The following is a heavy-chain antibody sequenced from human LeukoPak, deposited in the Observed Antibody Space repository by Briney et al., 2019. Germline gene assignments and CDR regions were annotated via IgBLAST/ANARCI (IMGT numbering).Heavy chain of an antibody. CDR3: ARASRGYYGSYYFDC. D-gene: IGHD3-10*01. V-gene: IGHV5-51*01. Sequence: GESLKISCKGSGYSFTSYWIGWVRQMPGKGLEWMGIIYPGDSDTRYSPSFQGQVTISADKSISTAYLQWSSLKASDTAMYYCARASRGYYGSYYFDCWGQGTLVTVSS. J-gene: IGHJ4*02. CDR2: IYPGDSDT. CDR1: GYSFTSYW.